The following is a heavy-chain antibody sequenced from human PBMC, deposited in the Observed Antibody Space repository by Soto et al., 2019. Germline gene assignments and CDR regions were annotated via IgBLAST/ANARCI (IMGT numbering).Heavy chain of an antibody. D-gene: IGHD6-13*01. CDR2: IYYSGST. CDR3: AVEGYSSSWGDYGMDV. CDR1: GGSISSGGYY. Sequence: QVQLQESGPGLVKPSQTLSLTCTVSGGSISSGGYYWSWIRQHPGKGLEWIGYIYYSGSTYYNPCFKSRVTISVDTSKNQFSLKLSSVTAADTAVYYCAVEGYSSSWGDYGMDVWGQGTTVTVSS. V-gene: IGHV4-31*03. J-gene: IGHJ6*02.